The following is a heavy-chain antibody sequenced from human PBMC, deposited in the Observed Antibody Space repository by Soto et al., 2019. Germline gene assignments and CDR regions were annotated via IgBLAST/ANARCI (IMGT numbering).Heavy chain of an antibody. CDR1: GFTFSSYA. CDR2: ISNDGSNR. V-gene: IGHV3-30-3*01. D-gene: IGHD4-17*01. Sequence: QVQLVESGGGVVQPGRSLRLSCAASGFTFSSYAMHWVRQAPGKGLERVAVISNDGSNRYYAASVKGRFTISRDNSKNTLDLQMNSLRAEDTAVYYCARERSTVTDLDYWGQGPLVTVSS. J-gene: IGHJ4*02. CDR3: ARERSTVTDLDY.